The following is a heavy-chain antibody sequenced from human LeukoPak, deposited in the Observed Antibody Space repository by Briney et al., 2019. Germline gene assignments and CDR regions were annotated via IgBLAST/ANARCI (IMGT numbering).Heavy chain of an antibody. CDR3: ARVGVNNYYYYYIDV. Sequence: GGSLRLSCAASGFTFDDYGMSWVRQAPGKGLEWVSGINWDGGSTGYADSVKGRFTISRDNAKNSLYLQMNSLRAEDTALYYCARVGVNNYYYYYIDVWGKGTTVTVSS. CDR2: INWDGGST. D-gene: IGHD2-8*01. V-gene: IGHV3-20*04. J-gene: IGHJ6*03. CDR1: GFTFDDYG.